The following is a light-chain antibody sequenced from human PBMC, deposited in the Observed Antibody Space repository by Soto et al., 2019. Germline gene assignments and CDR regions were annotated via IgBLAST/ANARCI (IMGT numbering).Light chain of an antibody. J-gene: IGKJ4*01. V-gene: IGKV1-27*01. CDR2: AAS. Sequence: DIEVTQSPATLSVSAGERATITCRASQSIGNFFAWYQQKPGQVPKLLIYAASTLPSGVPSRFSGSGSGTEFTLTISGLQPEDFAAYYCQQYSDSPLTFGGGAKVEIE. CDR1: QSIGNF. CDR3: QQYSDSPLT.